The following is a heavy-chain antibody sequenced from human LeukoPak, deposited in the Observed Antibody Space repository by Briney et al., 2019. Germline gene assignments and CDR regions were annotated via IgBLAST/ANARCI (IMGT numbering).Heavy chain of an antibody. Sequence: QAGGSLRLSCAASGFTFSSYEMNWVRQAPGKGLEWVSYISSSGSAIYYADSVKGRFTISRDNAKNSLYLRMNSLRAEDTAVYYCASLGYSSGWHFDYWGQGTLVTVSS. V-gene: IGHV3-48*03. D-gene: IGHD6-19*01. CDR1: GFTFSSYE. CDR3: ASLGYSSGWHFDY. J-gene: IGHJ4*02. CDR2: ISSSGSAI.